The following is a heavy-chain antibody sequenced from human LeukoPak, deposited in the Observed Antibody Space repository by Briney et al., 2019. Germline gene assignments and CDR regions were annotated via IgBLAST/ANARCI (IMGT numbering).Heavy chain of an antibody. Sequence: GGSLRLSCAASGFPFSSYSMNWVRQAPGKGLEWVSSISTSSSYIYYADSVKGRFTISRDNAKNSLYLQMNSLRAEDTAVYYCARVPRSNWNEYWGQGTLVTVSS. D-gene: IGHD1-1*01. J-gene: IGHJ4*02. CDR1: GFPFSSYS. V-gene: IGHV3-21*06. CDR3: ARVPRSNWNEY. CDR2: ISTSSSYI.